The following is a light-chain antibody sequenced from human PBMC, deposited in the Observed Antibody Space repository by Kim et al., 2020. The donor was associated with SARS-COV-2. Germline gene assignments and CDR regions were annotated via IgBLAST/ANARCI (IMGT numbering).Light chain of an antibody. V-gene: IGKV3-20*01. CDR3: QQYGSSPLYS. Sequence: EIVLTQSPGTLSLSPVERATLSCRASQSVSSSYLAWYQQKPGQAPRLLIYGASSRATGIPDRFSGSGSGTDFTLTISRLEPEDFAVYYCQQYGSSPLYSCGQGPKLEI. CDR1: QSVSSSY. CDR2: GAS. J-gene: IGKJ2*03.